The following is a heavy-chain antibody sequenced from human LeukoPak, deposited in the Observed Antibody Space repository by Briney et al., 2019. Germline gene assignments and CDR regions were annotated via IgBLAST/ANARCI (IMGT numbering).Heavy chain of an antibody. J-gene: IGHJ6*03. CDR3: ARDNEQLAQGFMDV. V-gene: IGHV1-8*03. CDR2: RIPNSGNT. Sequence: ASVKVSCKASGYTFTDYDINWVRQATGQGLEWVGWRIPNSGNTAYAQKFQGRVTITRNTSINTVYMELSSLRSEDTAVYYCARDNEQLAQGFMDVWGKGTTVTVSS. CDR1: GYTFTDYD. D-gene: IGHD6-6*01.